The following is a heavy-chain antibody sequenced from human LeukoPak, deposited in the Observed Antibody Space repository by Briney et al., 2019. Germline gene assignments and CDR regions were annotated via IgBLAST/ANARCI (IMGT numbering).Heavy chain of an antibody. CDR2: IYYSGST. CDR3: ARQVAVAGSFDY. J-gene: IGHJ4*02. D-gene: IGHD6-19*01. Sequence: SETLSLTCTVSGGPISSSSYYWGWIRQPPGKGLEWIGSIYYSGSTYYNPSLKSRVTISVDTSKNQFSLKLSSVTAADTAVYYCARQVAVAGSFDYWGQGTLVTVSS. CDR1: GGPISSSSYY. V-gene: IGHV4-39*01.